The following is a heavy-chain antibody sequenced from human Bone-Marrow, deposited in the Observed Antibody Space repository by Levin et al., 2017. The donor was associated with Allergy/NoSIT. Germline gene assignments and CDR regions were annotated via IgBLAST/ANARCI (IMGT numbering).Heavy chain of an antibody. CDR2: ISHSGST. D-gene: IGHD4-17*01. Sequence: ETLSLTCTVSGGPISSRSHYWAWIRHSPGKGLEWIGSISHSGSTYNNPSLKSRLTMSVDTSKSQFSLMLTSVTAADTAIYYCARRVTVTTGEIDYWGQGTLVTVSS. CDR3: ARRVTVTTGEIDY. CDR1: GGPISSRSHY. J-gene: IGHJ4*02. V-gene: IGHV4-39*01.